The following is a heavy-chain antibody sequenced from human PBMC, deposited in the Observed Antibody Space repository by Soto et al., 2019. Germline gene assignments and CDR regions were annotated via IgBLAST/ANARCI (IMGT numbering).Heavy chain of an antibody. D-gene: IGHD6-13*01. CDR2: INDXNGNK. CDR3: ASSHIAAAHYGMDV. J-gene: IGHJ6*01. V-gene: IGHV1-3*01. CDR1: GSTFTRYA. Sequence: XSVKVSCKASGSTFTRYAMHWVRQAPGQXFEWIGWINDXNGNKXHSKKFKGRVXXKRETYAXXAYTALRSMRSEDTAVYYCASSHIAAAHYGMDVWGQGTTVTVSS.